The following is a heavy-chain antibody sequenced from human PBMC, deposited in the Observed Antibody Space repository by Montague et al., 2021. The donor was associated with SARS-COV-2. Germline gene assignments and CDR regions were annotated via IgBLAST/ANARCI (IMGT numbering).Heavy chain of an antibody. V-gene: IGHV3-43*02. Sequence: SLRLSCAASGFTFDDYAMHWVRQAPGKGLEWVSLINSDSLTTLLTDSVEGRFIISRDNSKNSLYLQMKSLRTEDTALYFCVKDMSEFDDLNAFDVWGQGTQVTVSS. CDR3: VKDMSEFDDLNAFDV. J-gene: IGHJ3*01. CDR2: INSDSLTT. D-gene: IGHD3-10*01. CDR1: GFTFDDYA.